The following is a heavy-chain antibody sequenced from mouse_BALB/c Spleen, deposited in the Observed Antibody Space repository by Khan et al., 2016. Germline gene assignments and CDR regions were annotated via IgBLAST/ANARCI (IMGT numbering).Heavy chain of an antibody. D-gene: IGHD1-1*01. CDR2: IYPSDSYT. CDR3: TRSGGSAYDY. J-gene: IGHJ2*01. Sequence: QVQLQQPGAELVKPGASVKLSCKASGYIFTSYWLNWVKRRPGQGLEWIGNIYPSDSYTNYNQKFKDRAALTVDRSSSTAYMQLSSPTSEDSAVYYCTRSGGSAYDYWGQGTALTVSS. CDR1: GYIFTSYW. V-gene: IGHV1-69*02.